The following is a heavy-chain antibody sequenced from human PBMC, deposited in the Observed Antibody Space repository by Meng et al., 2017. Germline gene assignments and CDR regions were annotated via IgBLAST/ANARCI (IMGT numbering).Heavy chain of an antibody. J-gene: IGHJ3*02. CDR1: GFTFSSYA. D-gene: IGHD3-22*01. CDR2: ISGGGGST. CDR3: AKAYFYDSSGTVTDAFDN. V-gene: IGHV3-23*01. Sequence: GGSLRLSCAASGFTFSSYAMSWVRQAPGKGLEWVSAISGGGGSTYYADSVKGRFTISRDNAKNTLYLQMNSPRAEDTAVYYCAKAYFYDSSGTVTDAFDNWGQGTMVTVSS.